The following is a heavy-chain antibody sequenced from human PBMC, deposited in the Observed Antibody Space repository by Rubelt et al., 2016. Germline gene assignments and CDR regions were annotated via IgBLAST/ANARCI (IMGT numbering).Heavy chain of an antibody. CDR3: AREGGSGYDSGFDI. CDR1: GGSFSGYY. D-gene: IGHD5-12*01. J-gene: IGHJ3*02. Sequence: QVQLQQWGAGLLKPSETLSLTCAVYGGSFSGYYWGWIRQAPGKGLEWIGSIDYSGSSYYNPSLKSRVTISVDSSKNQFSLTVSSVTAADTAVYYCAREGGSGYDSGFDIWGQGTMVTVSS. CDR2: IDYSGSS. V-gene: IGHV4-34*01.